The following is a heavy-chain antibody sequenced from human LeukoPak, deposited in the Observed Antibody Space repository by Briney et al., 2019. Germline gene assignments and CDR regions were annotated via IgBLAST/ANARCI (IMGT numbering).Heavy chain of an antibody. CDR1: GGTFSSYA. J-gene: IGHJ4*02. CDR2: IIPIFGTA. V-gene: IGHV1-69*05. D-gene: IGHD5-24*01. CDR3: MSGDGYNYDY. Sequence: SVKVSCKASGGTFSSYAISWVRQAPGQGLEWMGGIIPIFGTANYAQKFQGRVTITTDESTSTAYMELSSLRSEDTGVYYCMSGDGYNYDYWGQGSLVTVSS.